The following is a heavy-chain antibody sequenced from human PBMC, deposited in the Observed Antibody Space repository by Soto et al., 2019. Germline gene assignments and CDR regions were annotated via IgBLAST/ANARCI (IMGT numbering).Heavy chain of an antibody. CDR1: GGSISSYY. Sequence: SETLSLTCTVSGGSISSYYWSWIRQPPGKGLEWIGYIYYSGSTNYNPSLKSRVTISVDTSKNQFSLKLSSVTAADTAVYYCARGRIAARHARELDYWGQGTLVTVSS. CDR3: ARGRIAARHARELDY. D-gene: IGHD6-6*01. J-gene: IGHJ4*02. CDR2: IYYSGST. V-gene: IGHV4-59*12.